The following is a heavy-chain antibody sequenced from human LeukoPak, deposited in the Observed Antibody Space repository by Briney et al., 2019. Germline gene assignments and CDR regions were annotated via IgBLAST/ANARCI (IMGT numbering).Heavy chain of an antibody. V-gene: IGHV3-53*01. Sequence: GGSLRLSCAASGFTVSGYYMSWVRQAPGKGLEWVSVIYSGGLTYYADSVKGRFTISRDNSKNTIYLQMKSLRAEDTAVYYCTRGSGGDILTENWGQGTRVTVSS. CDR3: TRGSGGDILTEN. J-gene: IGHJ4*02. CDR2: IYSGGLT. D-gene: IGHD3-9*01. CDR1: GFTVSGYY.